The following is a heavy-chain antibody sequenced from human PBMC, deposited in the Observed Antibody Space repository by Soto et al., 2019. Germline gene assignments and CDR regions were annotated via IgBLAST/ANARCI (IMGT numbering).Heavy chain of an antibody. J-gene: IGHJ4*02. CDR2: IWYDGSNK. D-gene: IGHD3-22*01. Sequence: GGSLRLSCAASGFTFSSYGMHWVCQAPGKGLEWVAVIWYDGSNKYYADSVKGRFTISRDNSKNTLYLQMNSLRAEDTAVYYCAREGYYYYDSSGSVKPPDYWGQGTLVTVSS. CDR3: AREGYYYYDSSGSVKPPDY. V-gene: IGHV3-33*01. CDR1: GFTFSSYG.